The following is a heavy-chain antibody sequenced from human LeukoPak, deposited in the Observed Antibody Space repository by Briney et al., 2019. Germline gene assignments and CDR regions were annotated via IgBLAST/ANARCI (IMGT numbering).Heavy chain of an antibody. CDR1: GFTFSSYS. J-gene: IGHJ4*02. D-gene: IGHD3-22*01. CDR3: ARERPALTYYYDSSGYYYFDY. Sequence: GGSLRLSCAASGFTFSSYSMNWVRQAPGKGLEWVPSISSSSSYIYYADSVKGRFTISRDNAKNSLYLQMNSLRAEDTAVYYCARERPALTYYYDSSGYYYFDYWGQGTLVTVSS. V-gene: IGHV3-21*01. CDR2: ISSSSSYI.